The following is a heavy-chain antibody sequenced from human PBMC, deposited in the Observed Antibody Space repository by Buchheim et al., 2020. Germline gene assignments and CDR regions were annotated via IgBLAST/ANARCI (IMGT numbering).Heavy chain of an antibody. Sequence: EVQLVQSGAEVKKPGESLKISCKGSGYSFTSYWIGWVRQMPGKGLEWMGIIYPGDSDTRYSPSFQGQVTIPADQSISPAYPQWSSLKASDTAMYYCARLKNYDFGSRGGLGQNWFDPWGQGTL. CDR3: ARLKNYDFGSRGGLGQNWFDP. V-gene: IGHV5-51*03. CDR1: GYSFTSYW. D-gene: IGHD3-3*01. CDR2: IYPGDSDT. J-gene: IGHJ5*02.